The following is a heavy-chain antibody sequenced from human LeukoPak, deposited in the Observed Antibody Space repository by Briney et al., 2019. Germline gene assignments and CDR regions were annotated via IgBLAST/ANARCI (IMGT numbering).Heavy chain of an antibody. CDR3: ARLPLSTVGYYFDY. D-gene: IGHD4-23*01. V-gene: IGHV1-69*06. J-gene: IGHJ4*02. CDR1: GYTFTSYG. Sequence: GASVKVSCKASGYTFTSYGISWVRQAPGQGLEWMGGIIPIFGTANYAQKFQGRVTITADKSTSTAYMELSSLRSEDTAVYYCARLPLSTVGYYFDYWGQGTLVTVSS. CDR2: IIPIFGTA.